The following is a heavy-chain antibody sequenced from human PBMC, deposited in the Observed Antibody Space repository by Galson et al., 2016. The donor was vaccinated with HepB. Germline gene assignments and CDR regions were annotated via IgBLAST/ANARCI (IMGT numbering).Heavy chain of an antibody. J-gene: IGHJ4*02. D-gene: IGHD2-2*01. Sequence: LSLTCAVSGGSLSVYYRSWLRQSPGKGLEWIGEINDSGSTNYNPSLKSRVTISVDTSKNLLSLRLSSVTAADTAVYYCARLRLPKDIEVVPAVIRGRYYFDDWGQGSLVTVSS. CDR3: ARLRLPKDIEVVPAVIRGRYYFDD. CDR2: INDSGST. V-gene: IGHV4-34*01. CDR1: GGSLSVYY.